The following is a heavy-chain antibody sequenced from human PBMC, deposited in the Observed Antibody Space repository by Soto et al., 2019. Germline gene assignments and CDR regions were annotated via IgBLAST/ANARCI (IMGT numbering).Heavy chain of an antibody. CDR3: AKGYYDLKYYYGMDV. D-gene: IGHD3-22*01. Sequence: GGSLRLSXAASGFTFSSYGMHWVRQAPGKGLEWVAVIWYDGSNKYYADSVKGRFTISRENSKNTLYLQMNSLRAEDTAVYYCAKGYYDLKYYYGMDVWGQGTTVTVSS. J-gene: IGHJ6*02. CDR1: GFTFSSYG. CDR2: IWYDGSNK. V-gene: IGHV3-33*06.